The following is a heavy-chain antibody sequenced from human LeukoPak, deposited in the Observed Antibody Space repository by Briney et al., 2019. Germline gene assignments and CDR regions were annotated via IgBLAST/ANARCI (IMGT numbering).Heavy chain of an antibody. D-gene: IGHD3-22*01. CDR3: ARDLPGSGYFLEY. V-gene: IGHV3-30*02. CDR1: VYIFSISA. CDR2: IRYDGSHT. Sequence: PGVSLTLSCAASVYIFSISAMHGVRQPPGKGLEWVAFIRYDGSHTFYGDSVRRSFTISRQNYKNTLYLKKHSESRGDTAVYQCARDLPGSGYFLEYWGQGTPVTVSS. J-gene: IGHJ4*02.